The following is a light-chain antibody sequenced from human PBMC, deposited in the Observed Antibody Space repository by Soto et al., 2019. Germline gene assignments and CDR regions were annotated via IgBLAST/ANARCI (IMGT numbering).Light chain of an antibody. CDR2: AAS. Sequence: DIQLTESPSFLSASVGDRVTITCRASQGISSYLNWYQQKPGKAPKILIYAASSLQSGVPSRFSGSGSGTDFTLTISSLQPEDFETYYCQQSYSTPLTFGGGTKVDIK. CDR1: QGISSY. V-gene: IGKV1-39*01. CDR3: QQSYSTPLT. J-gene: IGKJ4*01.